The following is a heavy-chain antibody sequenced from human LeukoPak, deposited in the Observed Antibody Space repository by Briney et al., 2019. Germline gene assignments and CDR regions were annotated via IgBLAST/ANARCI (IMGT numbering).Heavy chain of an antibody. CDR3: ARDGVDSSGYYYFIFDY. J-gene: IGHJ4*02. V-gene: IGHV3-48*03. CDR1: GFTFSSYE. D-gene: IGHD3-22*01. Sequence: PGGSLRLSCVAPGFTFSSYEMIWVRQAPGKGLEWVSYISSSGSTIYYADSVKGRFTISRDNVKYSTYLQMNTLRAEDTAIYYCARDGVDSSGYYYFIFDYWGKGTLVTVSS. CDR2: ISSSGSTI.